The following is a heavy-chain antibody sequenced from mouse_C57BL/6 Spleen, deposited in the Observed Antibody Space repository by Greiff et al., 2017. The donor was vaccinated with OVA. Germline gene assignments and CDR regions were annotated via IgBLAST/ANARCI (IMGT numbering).Heavy chain of an antibody. CDR2: FYPGSGSI. D-gene: IGHD2-2*01. CDR3: ARHEGGYVDDGYFDY. V-gene: IGHV1-62-2*01. J-gene: IGHJ2*01. CDR1: GYTFTEYT. Sequence: QVQLKESGAELVKPGASVKLSCKASGYTFTEYTIHWVKQRSGQGLEWIGWFYPGSGSIKYNEKFKDKATLTADKSSSTVYMELSRLTSEDSVVYFCARHEGGYVDDGYFDYWGQGTTLTVSS.